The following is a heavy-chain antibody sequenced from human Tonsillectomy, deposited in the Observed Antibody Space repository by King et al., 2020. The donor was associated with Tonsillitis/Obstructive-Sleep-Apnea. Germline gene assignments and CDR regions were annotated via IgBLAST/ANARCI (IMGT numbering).Heavy chain of an antibody. CDR3: ARVLDYYDSSGYRAFDI. Sequence: VQLVESGGGLVQPGGSLRLSCAASGFTFSNFWMSWVRQAPGKGLEWVTNIKEDGSEKYYVDSVKGRFTISRDNAKNSLYLQMNSLRAEATAVYYCARVLDYYDSSGYRAFDIWGQGTMVTVSS. J-gene: IGHJ3*02. CDR2: IKEDGSEK. D-gene: IGHD3-22*01. V-gene: IGHV3-7*03. CDR1: GFTFSNFW.